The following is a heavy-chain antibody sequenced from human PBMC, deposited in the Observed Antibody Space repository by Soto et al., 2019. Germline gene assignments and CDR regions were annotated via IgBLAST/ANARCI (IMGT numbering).Heavy chain of an antibody. D-gene: IGHD3-9*01. J-gene: IGHJ6*02. CDR1: GYNFTRFG. CDR2: MGAQSGNT. Sequence: QFQLVQSGAEVKKPGASVRVSCKASGYNFTRFGITWVRQAPGQGLEWMGWMGAQSGNTRSAPKFQGRLTMTTDASMTTAYIDLRSLRSDDTALYYCGREGQRLAQEDYYQFNGMDVWGQGTTVIVSS. CDR3: GREGQRLAQEDYYQFNGMDV. V-gene: IGHV1-18*01.